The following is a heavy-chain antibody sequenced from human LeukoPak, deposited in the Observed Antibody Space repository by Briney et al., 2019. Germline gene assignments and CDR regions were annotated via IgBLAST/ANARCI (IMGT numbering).Heavy chain of an antibody. CDR3: ARVSADRAGLDAFDI. J-gene: IGHJ3*02. CDR2: RNPNSGNT. D-gene: IGHD6-13*01. Sequence: ASVEVSCKASGYTFTGYYMHWGRHATGQGLEWMGWRNPNSGNTGYAQKFQGRVTMTRNTSISTASMELSSLRSEDTAVYYCARVSADRAGLDAFDIWGQGTMVTVSS. CDR1: GYTFTGYY. V-gene: IGHV1-8*02.